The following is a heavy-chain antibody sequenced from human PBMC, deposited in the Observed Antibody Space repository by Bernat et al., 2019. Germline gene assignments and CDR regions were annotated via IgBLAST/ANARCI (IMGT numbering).Heavy chain of an antibody. V-gene: IGHV4-39*01. CDR1: GGSISDSTYY. D-gene: IGHD3-10*01. CDR3: AGRPTRGRFDP. Sequence: QLQLQESGPGLVKPSETLSLTCTVSGGSISDSTYYWLWIRQPPGKGLEWVGTIYYRGSTYYNPSLKSQVTISVDTSKNQFSLKLTSVTAADTSVYYCAGRPTRGRFDPWGQGTLVTVSS. CDR2: IYYRGST. J-gene: IGHJ5*02.